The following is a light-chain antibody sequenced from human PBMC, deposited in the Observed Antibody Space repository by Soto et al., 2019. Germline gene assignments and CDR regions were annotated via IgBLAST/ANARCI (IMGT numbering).Light chain of an antibody. Sequence: DIVMTQSPDSLAVSLGERATINCKSSQRVLYSSSNKNKLAWYQQKPGQPPKRLIYWASTRESGVTDRFSGSGSLTDFTLTISSLQAEDVAVYYCQHHYSVPVTFGGGTKVEIK. J-gene: IGKJ4*01. CDR1: QRVLYSSSNKNK. V-gene: IGKV4-1*01. CDR2: WAS. CDR3: QHHYSVPVT.